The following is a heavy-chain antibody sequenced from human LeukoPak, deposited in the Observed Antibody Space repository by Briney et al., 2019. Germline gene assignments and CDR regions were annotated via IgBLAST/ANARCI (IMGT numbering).Heavy chain of an antibody. D-gene: IGHD1-26*01. CDR3: ATDLRGELLHGY. CDR1: GYTLTELS. V-gene: IGHV1-24*01. J-gene: IGHJ4*02. CDR2: FDPEDGET. Sequence: ASVKVSCKVSGYTLTELSMHWVRQAPGKGLEWTGGFDPEDGETIYAQKFQGRVTMTEDTSTDTAYMELSSLRSEDTAVYYCATDLRGELLHGYWGQGTLVTVSS.